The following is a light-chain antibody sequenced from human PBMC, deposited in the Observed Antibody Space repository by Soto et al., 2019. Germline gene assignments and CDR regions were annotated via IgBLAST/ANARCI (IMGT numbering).Light chain of an antibody. J-gene: IGKJ2*01. CDR1: QSVSSSY. Sequence: EIVLTQSPGTLSLSPGERATLSCRASQSVSSSYLAWYQQKPGQATRPLIYGASSRATGIPDRFSGSGSGTDFPLTISRLEPEDFAVYYCQQYGSSPYTFGQGTKLEIK. CDR2: GAS. V-gene: IGKV3-20*01. CDR3: QQYGSSPYT.